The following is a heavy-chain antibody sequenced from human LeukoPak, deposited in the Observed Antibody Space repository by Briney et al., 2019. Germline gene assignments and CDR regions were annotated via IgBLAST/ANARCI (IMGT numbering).Heavy chain of an antibody. J-gene: IGHJ4*02. Sequence: ASVKVSCKASGYTFSNYGITWVRQAPGQGLEWMGWISAYSGKTNSAQKLQGRVTFTTDTSTSTAYMELRSLRFDDTAVYYCVRLTAYRGYVLMGFEYWGQGTLVTVSS. CDR1: GYTFSNYG. CDR3: VRLTAYRGYVLMGFEY. V-gene: IGHV1-18*01. D-gene: IGHD5-12*01. CDR2: ISAYSGKT.